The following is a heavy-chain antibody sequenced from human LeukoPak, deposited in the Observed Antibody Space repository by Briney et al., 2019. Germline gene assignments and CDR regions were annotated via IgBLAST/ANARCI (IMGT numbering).Heavy chain of an antibody. CDR3: AKDREIPGYYDSSGYSGSWYFQH. V-gene: IGHV3-23*01. J-gene: IGHJ1*01. CDR2: ISGSGGGT. CDR1: GFTFSSYA. Sequence: PGGSLRLSCAASGFTFSSYALSWVRQAPGKGLEWVSAISGSGGGTYYADSVKGRFTIYRDNSKDTLYLQMNSLRAEDTAVYFCAKDREIPGYYDSSGYSGSWYFQHWGQGTLVTVSS. D-gene: IGHD3-22*01.